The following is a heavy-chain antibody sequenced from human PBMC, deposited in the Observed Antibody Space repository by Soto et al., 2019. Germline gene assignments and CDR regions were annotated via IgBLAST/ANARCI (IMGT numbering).Heavy chain of an antibody. CDR1: GFTFSSYS. CDR2: ISSSSSYI. Sequence: EVQLVESGGGLVKPGGSLRLSCAASGFTFSSYSMNWVRQAPGKGLEWVSSISSSSSYIYYADSVKGRFTISRDNAKNSLYLRMYSLRAEDTAVYYCARGYSCYDCWGQGTLVTVSS. CDR3: ARGYSCYDC. D-gene: IGHD5-12*01. J-gene: IGHJ4*02. V-gene: IGHV3-21*01.